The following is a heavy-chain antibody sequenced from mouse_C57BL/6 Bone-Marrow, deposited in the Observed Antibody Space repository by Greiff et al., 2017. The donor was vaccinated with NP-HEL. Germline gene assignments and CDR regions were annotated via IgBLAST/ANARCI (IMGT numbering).Heavy chain of an antibody. J-gene: IGHJ2*01. V-gene: IGHV5-4*01. CDR2: ISDGGSYT. Sequence: EVKVVESGGGLVKPGGSLKLSCAASGFTFSSYAMSWVRQTPEKRLEWVATISDGGSYTYYPDNVKGRFTISRDNAKNNLYLQMGHLKSEDTAMYYCARDPCDYWGQGTTLTVSS. CDR1: GFTFSSYA. CDR3: ARDPCDY.